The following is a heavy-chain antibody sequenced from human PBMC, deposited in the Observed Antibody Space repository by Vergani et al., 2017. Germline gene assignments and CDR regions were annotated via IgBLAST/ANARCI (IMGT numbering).Heavy chain of an antibody. J-gene: IGHJ4*02. CDR3: ARVAIYDSSGYYYPLDYFDY. D-gene: IGHD3-22*01. CDR1: GGTFSSYA. V-gene: IGHV1-69*13. Sequence: QVQLVQSGAEVKKPGSSVKVSCKASGGTFSSYAISWVRQAPGQGLEWMGRIIPIFGTANYAQKFQGRVTITADESTGTAYMELSSLRSEDTAVYYCARVAIYDSSGYYYPLDYFDYWGQGTLVTVSS. CDR2: IIPIFGTA.